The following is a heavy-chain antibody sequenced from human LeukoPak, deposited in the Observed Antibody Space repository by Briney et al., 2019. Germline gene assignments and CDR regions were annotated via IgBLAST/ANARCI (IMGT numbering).Heavy chain of an antibody. D-gene: IGHD3-9*01. CDR2: IIPIFGTA. CDR1: GGTFSSYA. CDR3: ARVDLLTGYYFFDY. V-gene: IGHV1-69*06. J-gene: IGHJ4*02. Sequence: ASVKVSCKASGGTFSSYAISWVRQAPGQGLEWMGGIIPIFGTANYAQKFQGRVTITADKSTSTAYMELSSLRSEDTAVYYCARVDLLTGYYFFDYWGQGTLVTVSS.